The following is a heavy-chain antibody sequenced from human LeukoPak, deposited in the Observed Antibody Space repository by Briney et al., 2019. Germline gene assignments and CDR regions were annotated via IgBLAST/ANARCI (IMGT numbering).Heavy chain of an antibody. CDR2: ISGSGGST. CDR1: GFTFSSYA. Sequence: GRSLRLSCAASGFTFSSYAMSWVRQAPGKGLEWVSAISGSGGSTYYADSVKGRFTISRDNSKNTLYLQMNSLRAEDTAVYYCAKDKARTQASDYWGQGTLVTVSS. V-gene: IGHV3-23*01. CDR3: AKDKARTQASDY. J-gene: IGHJ4*02.